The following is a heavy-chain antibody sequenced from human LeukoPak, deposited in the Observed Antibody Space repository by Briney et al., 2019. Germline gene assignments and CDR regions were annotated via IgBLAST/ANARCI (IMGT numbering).Heavy chain of an antibody. CDR3: ARVGTGGTYSSSGLRY. CDR2: INPSGGST. D-gene: IGHD6-6*01. V-gene: IGHV1-46*01. CDR1: GYTFTSYY. Sequence: ASVKVSCKASGYTFTSYYMHWVRQAPGQGLEWMGIINPSGGSTSYAQKFQGRVTMTRDMSTSTVYMELSSLRSEDTAVYYCARVGTGGTYSSSGLRYWGQGTLVTVSS. J-gene: IGHJ4*02.